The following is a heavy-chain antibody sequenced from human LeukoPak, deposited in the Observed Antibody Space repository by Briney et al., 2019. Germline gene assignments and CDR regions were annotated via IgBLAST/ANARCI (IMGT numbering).Heavy chain of an antibody. CDR3: AKVVGFVGATLFDY. D-gene: IGHD1-26*01. J-gene: IGHJ4*02. CDR1: GFTFSSYG. V-gene: IGHV3-30*18. Sequence: PGGSLRLSCAASGFTFSSYGMHWVRQAPGKGLEWVAVISYDGSNKYYADSVKGRFTISRDNSKNTLYLQMNSLRAEDTAVYYCAKVVGFVGATLFDYWGQGTLVTVSS. CDR2: ISYDGSNK.